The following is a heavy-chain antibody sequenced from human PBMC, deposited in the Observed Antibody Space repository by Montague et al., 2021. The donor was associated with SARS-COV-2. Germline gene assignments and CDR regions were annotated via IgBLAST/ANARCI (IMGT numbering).Heavy chain of an antibody. V-gene: IGHV3-30*04. J-gene: IGHJ3*02. Sequence: SLRLSFSASGFTFSSYAMHWVRQAPGKGLEWVAVISYDGSNKYYADSVKGRFTISRDNSKNTLYLQMNSLRAEDTAVYYCARTNSGSYSGAFDIWGQGTMVTVSS. CDR3: ARTNSGSYSGAFDI. CDR2: ISYDGSNK. CDR1: GFTFSSYA. D-gene: IGHD1-26*01.